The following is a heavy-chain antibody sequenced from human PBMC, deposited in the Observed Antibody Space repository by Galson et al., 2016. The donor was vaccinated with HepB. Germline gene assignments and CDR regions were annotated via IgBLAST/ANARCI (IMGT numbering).Heavy chain of an antibody. CDR1: GFSVNNYY. V-gene: IGHV3-53*01. CDR2: IYTGDNT. CDR3: ARGVGLTGPPFFDS. J-gene: IGHJ4*02. Sequence: SLRLSCAASGFSVNNYYMNWVRQPPGKGLEWISVIYTGDNTNYADSVKGRFVISRDRSTNTLYLHLNTLRPEDTAIYFCARGVGLTGPPFFDSWGQGALVTVSS. D-gene: IGHD1-20*01.